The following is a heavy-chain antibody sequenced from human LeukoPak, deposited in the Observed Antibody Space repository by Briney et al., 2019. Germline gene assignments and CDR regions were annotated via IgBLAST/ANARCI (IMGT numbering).Heavy chain of an antibody. CDR3: ARGGYYDNSGASDY. D-gene: IGHD3-22*01. J-gene: IGHJ4*02. CDR2: ISGSGGST. Sequence: GGTLRLSCAASGFTFSSYGMSWVRQAPGKGLEWVSAISGSGGSTYYADSVKGRFTLSRDNAKNSLYLQMNSLRADDTALYYCARGGYYDNSGASDYWGQGTLVSVSS. V-gene: IGHV3-23*01. CDR1: GFTFSSYG.